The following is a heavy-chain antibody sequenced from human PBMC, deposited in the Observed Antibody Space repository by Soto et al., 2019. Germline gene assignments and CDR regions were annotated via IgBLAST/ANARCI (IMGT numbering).Heavy chain of an antibody. CDR3: ARTDTAMVIGYYYYGMDV. Sequence: SVKVSCKASGYTFTSYDINWVRQATGQGLEWMGGIIPIFGTANYAQKFQGRVTITADESTSTAYMELSSLRSEDTAVYYCARTDTAMVIGYYYYGMDVWGQGTTVTVSS. CDR1: GYTFTSYD. CDR2: IIPIFGTA. J-gene: IGHJ6*02. D-gene: IGHD5-18*01. V-gene: IGHV1-69*13.